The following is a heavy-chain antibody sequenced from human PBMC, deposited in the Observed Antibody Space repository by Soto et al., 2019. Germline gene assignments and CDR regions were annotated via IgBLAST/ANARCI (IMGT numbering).Heavy chain of an antibody. CDR2: MNPNSGNT. CDR3: AREVVSRGMDV. V-gene: IGHV1-8*01. Sequence: GASVKVSCKTSGYTFTSYDISWVRQATGQGLEWMGWMNPNSGNTGYAQKFQGRVTMTRNTSISTAYMDLSSLRSEDTAVYYCAREVVSRGMDVWGQGTTVTVSS. D-gene: IGHD3-22*01. J-gene: IGHJ6*02. CDR1: GYTFTSYD.